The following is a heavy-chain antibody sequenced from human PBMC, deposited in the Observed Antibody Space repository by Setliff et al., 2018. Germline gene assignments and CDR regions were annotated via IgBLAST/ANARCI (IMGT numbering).Heavy chain of an antibody. D-gene: IGHD3-22*01. V-gene: IGHV4-39*07. CDR2: IYDSGSS. J-gene: IGHJ4*02. CDR1: GGSVSNSGFF. Sequence: PSETLSLTCTVSGGSVSNSGFFWGWLRQAPGKGLEWIGNIYDSGSSNYNASLKSRLIITRDTSKNQISLKLTSVTAADTAVYYCAREPNYYDSSGGFDYWGQGTLVTVSS. CDR3: AREPNYYDSSGGFDY.